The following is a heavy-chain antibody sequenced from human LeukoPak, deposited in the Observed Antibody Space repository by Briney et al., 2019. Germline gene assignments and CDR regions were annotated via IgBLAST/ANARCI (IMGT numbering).Heavy chain of an antibody. Sequence: TSSETLSLTCTVSGGSISSSSYYWGWIRQPPGKGLEWIGCIYYSGSTYYNPSLKSRVTISVDTSKNQFSLKLSSVTAADTAVYYCASLTWAGRSDYWGQGTLVTVSS. CDR2: IYYSGST. CDR1: GGSISSSSYY. V-gene: IGHV4-39*01. CDR3: ASLTWAGRSDY. D-gene: IGHD6-19*01. J-gene: IGHJ4*02.